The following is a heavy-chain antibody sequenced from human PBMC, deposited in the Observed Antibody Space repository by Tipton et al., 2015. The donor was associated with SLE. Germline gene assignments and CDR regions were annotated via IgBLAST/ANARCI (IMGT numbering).Heavy chain of an antibody. D-gene: IGHD4-23*01. CDR2: IYSGGSGT. V-gene: IGHV3-23*03. J-gene: IGHJ4*02. CDR1: GFTFSYYA. CDR3: AKGHYGGMSWNY. Sequence: SLRLSCAASGFTFSYYAMSWVRQAPGKGLEWVSSIYSGGSGTYYADSVKGRFTISRDNSENTLYLQMSSLRAGDTAVYYCAKGHYGGMSWNYWGQGTLVTVSA.